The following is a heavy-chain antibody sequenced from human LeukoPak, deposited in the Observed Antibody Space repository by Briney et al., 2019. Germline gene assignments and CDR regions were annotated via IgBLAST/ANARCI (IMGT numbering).Heavy chain of an antibody. CDR1: GGSFSGYY. Sequence: PSETLSLTCAVYGGSFSGYYWSWIRQPPGKGLEWIGAINHSGSTNYNPSLKSRVTISVDTSKNQFSLKLSSVTAADTAVYYCASGRGVVVPAAIRFYYYYYMDVWGKGTTVTVSS. J-gene: IGHJ6*03. CDR2: INHSGST. D-gene: IGHD2-2*02. V-gene: IGHV4-34*01. CDR3: ASGRGVVVPAAIRFYYYYYMDV.